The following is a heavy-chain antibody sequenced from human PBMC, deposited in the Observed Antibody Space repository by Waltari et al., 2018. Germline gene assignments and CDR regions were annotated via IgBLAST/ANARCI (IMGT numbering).Heavy chain of an antibody. Sequence: QVQLQQWGAGLLKPSETLSLTCAVYGGSFSGYYWSWIRQPPGKGLEWIGEINHSGSTNYNPSRKSRVTISVDTSKNQFSLKLSSVTAADTAVYYCARGKGYYGSGRFDYWGQGTLVTVSS. CDR2: INHSGST. CDR1: GGSFSGYY. J-gene: IGHJ4*02. D-gene: IGHD3-10*01. CDR3: ARGKGYYGSGRFDY. V-gene: IGHV4-34*01.